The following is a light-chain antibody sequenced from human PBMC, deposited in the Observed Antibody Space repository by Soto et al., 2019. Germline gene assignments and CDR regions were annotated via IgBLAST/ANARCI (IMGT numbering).Light chain of an antibody. V-gene: IGLV2-8*01. Sequence: QSVLTQPPSASGSPGQSVTISCTGTSSDVGAYNYVSWYQHRSGKAPKLLISEVTKRPSGVHGRFSGSKSGNTASLTVSGLQAEDEADYYCSSYVGSNTWVFGGGTKLTVL. CDR1: SSDVGAYNY. CDR2: EVT. CDR3: SSYVGSNTWV. J-gene: IGLJ3*02.